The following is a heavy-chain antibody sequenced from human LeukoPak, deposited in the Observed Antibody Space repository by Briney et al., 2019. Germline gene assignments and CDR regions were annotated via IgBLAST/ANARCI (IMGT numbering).Heavy chain of an antibody. CDR1: GFTFTTLW. CDR3: AKGYSNNISTIVN. Sequence: PGGSLRLSCAASGFTFTTLWMNWVRQAPGKGLEWVSALSGGAGRTYYADSVKGRFTISRDNSKNTLCLQMNSLSAEDTAVYYCAKGYSNNISTIVNWGQGTLVTVSS. CDR2: LSGGAGRT. D-gene: IGHD4-11*01. V-gene: IGHV3-23*01. J-gene: IGHJ4*02.